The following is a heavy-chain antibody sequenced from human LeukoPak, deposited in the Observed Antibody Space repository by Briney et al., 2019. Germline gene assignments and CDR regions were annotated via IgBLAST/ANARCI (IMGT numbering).Heavy chain of an antibody. CDR3: ARGRGSYSYGRTYYFDY. CDR2: IYYSGST. D-gene: IGHD5-18*01. J-gene: IGHJ4*02. Sequence: GSLRLSCAASGFTFSDYYMSWIRQPPGKGLEWIGSIYYSGSTYYNPSLKSRVTISVDTSKNQFSLKLSSVTAADTAVYYCARGRGSYSYGRTYYFDYWGQGTLVTVSS. CDR1: GFTFSDYY. V-gene: IGHV4-38-2*01.